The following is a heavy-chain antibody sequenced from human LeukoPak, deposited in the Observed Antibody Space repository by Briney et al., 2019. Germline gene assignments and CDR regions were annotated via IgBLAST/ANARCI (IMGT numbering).Heavy chain of an antibody. CDR2: MDYSGST. Sequence: PSETLSLTCTVSGGSIRSYYWSWLRQPPGQGLEWIGYMDYSGSTNYNPSLKSRVTMSVDTSKNQFSLKMGSLTAADTAVYYCARCVGSNWFDPWGQGTLVTVSS. CDR1: GGSIRSYY. V-gene: IGHV4-59*01. CDR3: ARCVGSNWFDP. J-gene: IGHJ5*02. D-gene: IGHD1-26*01.